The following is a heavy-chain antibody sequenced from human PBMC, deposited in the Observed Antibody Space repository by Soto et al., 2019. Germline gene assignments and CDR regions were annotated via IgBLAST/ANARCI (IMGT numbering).Heavy chain of an antibody. CDR1: GFTVSASD. CDR2: IRSKPNNYAT. D-gene: IGHD6-19*01. Sequence: EVQRVESGGGLVQPGGSLKLSCAASGFTVSASDMHWVRQASGKGLEWVGRIRSKPNNYATAYAASVEGRFTISRDDSKNTAYLQMNSLKTEDTAVYYCIRFSHNRGWHFDYWGQGTLVTVSS. CDR3: IRFSHNRGWHFDY. J-gene: IGHJ4*02. V-gene: IGHV3-73*01.